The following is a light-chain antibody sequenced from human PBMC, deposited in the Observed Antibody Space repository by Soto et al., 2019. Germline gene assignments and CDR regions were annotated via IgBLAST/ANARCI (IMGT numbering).Light chain of an antibody. J-gene: IGKJ2*01. CDR3: QHYNNWPPYT. CDR1: QSVSSN. Sequence: EIVMTQSPATLSVSPGERATLSCRASQSVSSNLAWYQQKPGQAPRLLIYGASTRATGIPARFSGSGSGTEFTLTISSLQYEDFAFYYCQHYNNWPPYTFGQGTKLEIK. V-gene: IGKV3-15*01. CDR2: GAS.